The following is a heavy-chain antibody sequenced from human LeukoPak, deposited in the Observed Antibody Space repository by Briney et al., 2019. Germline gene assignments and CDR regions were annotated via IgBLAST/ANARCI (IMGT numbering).Heavy chain of an antibody. Sequence: GGSLRLSCAASGFTFSSYWMSWVRQAPGKGLEWVANIKQDGSEKYYVDSVKGRFTISRDNAKNSPYLQMNSLRAEDTAVYYCARDGMATITPNDYYYYMDVWGKGTTVTVSS. CDR2: IKQDGSEK. V-gene: IGHV3-7*01. CDR3: ARDGMATITPNDYYYYMDV. J-gene: IGHJ6*03. CDR1: GFTFSSYW. D-gene: IGHD5-24*01.